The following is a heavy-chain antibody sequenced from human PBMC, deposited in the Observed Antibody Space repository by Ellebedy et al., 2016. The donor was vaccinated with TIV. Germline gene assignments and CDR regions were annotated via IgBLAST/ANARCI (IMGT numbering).Heavy chain of an antibody. CDR1: GFTLASYD. CDR3: ARDHWETYPDYYHYGMDV. J-gene: IGHJ6*02. V-gene: IGHV1-3*01. CDR2: INAGNDKT. D-gene: IGHD7-27*01. Sequence: AASVKVSCKASGFTLASYDVHWVRQAPGQRLEWMGWINAGNDKTKYSQKFKGRVTITRDTYESTAYMELSSLRSEDTAVYYCARDHWETYPDYYHYGMDVWGQGTTVTVSS.